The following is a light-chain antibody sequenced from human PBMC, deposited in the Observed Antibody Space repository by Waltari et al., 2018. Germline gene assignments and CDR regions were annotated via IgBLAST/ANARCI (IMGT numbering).Light chain of an antibody. CDR1: QSVGSNY. V-gene: IGKV3-20*01. CDR3: QQYGTSPPYT. Sequence: EIVLKQSPGTLSLSPGERATLSGRASQSVGSNYLAWYQQKPGQAPSLLIYAASSRATGIPDRFSGSGSGTDFSLTISRLETEDFAVYYCQQYGTSPPYTFGQGTKLEIK. CDR2: AAS. J-gene: IGKJ2*01.